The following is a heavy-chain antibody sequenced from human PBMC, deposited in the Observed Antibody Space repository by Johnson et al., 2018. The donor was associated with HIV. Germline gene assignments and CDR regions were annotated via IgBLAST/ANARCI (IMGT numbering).Heavy chain of an antibody. CDR1: GFTFSSYG. J-gene: IGHJ3*02. CDR2: ISDDGSKK. V-gene: IGHV3-30*18. Sequence: QVQLMESGGGVVQPGRSLRLSCAESGFTFSSYGMHWVRQAPGKGLEWVAGISDDGSKKYHGDSVKGRFTISRDNSKNTLYLQMNSLRAEDTALYYCAKDLEHILTYAFDIWGQGTMVTVSS. D-gene: IGHD2-21*01. CDR3: AKDLEHILTYAFDI.